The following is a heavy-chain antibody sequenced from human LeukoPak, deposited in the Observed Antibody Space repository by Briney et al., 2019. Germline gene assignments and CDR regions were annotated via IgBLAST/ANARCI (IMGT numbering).Heavy chain of an antibody. CDR2: ISGSGGST. V-gene: IGHV3-23*01. CDR1: GFTFSSYA. Sequence: GGSLRLSCAASGFTFSSYAMSWVRQAPGKGLEWVSAISGSGGSTYYADSVKGRFTISRDNSKNTLYLQMNSLRAEDTAVYYCAKGLYYDILTGDAFDIWGQGTMVIVSS. D-gene: IGHD3-9*01. J-gene: IGHJ3*02. CDR3: AKGLYYDILTGDAFDI.